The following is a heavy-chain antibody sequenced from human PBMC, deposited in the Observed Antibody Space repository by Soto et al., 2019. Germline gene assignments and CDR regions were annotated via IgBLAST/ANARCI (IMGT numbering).Heavy chain of an antibody. D-gene: IGHD2-8*01. CDR1: GFTFNTYW. Sequence: EVQLLGSGGGLVQPGGSLRLSCVASGFTFNTYWMTWVRQAPGKGLEWVANINQDGSEKYYVDSVRGRFATSRDNAKVSLYLHRNSLRVEDTDVYYCARDGLYCTYANCRGDAYDVWDHGTMVPVSS. CDR2: INQDGSEK. V-gene: IGHV3-7*04. J-gene: IGHJ3*01. CDR3: ARDGLYCTYANCRGDAYDV.